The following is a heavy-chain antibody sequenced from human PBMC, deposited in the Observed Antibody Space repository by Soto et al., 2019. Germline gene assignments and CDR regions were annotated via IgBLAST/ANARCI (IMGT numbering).Heavy chain of an antibody. D-gene: IGHD5-12*01. CDR2: ISSSSSTI. CDR1: GFTFSSYS. V-gene: IGHV3-48*02. Sequence: GGSLRLSCAASGFTFSSYSMNWVCQAPGKGLEWVSYISSSSSTIYYADSVKGRFTISRDNAKNSLYLQMNSLRDEDTAVYYCARDQDGYNALYYFDYWGQGTLVTVSS. J-gene: IGHJ4*02. CDR3: ARDQDGYNALYYFDY.